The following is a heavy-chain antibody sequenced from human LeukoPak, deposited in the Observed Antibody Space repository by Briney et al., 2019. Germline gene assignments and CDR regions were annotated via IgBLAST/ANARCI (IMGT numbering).Heavy chain of an antibody. CDR1: GYSFTSYW. V-gene: IGHV5-51*01. CDR3: ARLNDFWSGYPYYFDY. Sequence: GESLKISCKGSGYSFTSYWIGWVRQMPGKGLELMGIIYPGDSDTRYSPSFQGQVTISADKSISTAYLQWSSLKASDTAMYYCARLNDFWSGYPYYFDYWGQGTLVTVSS. J-gene: IGHJ4*02. D-gene: IGHD3-3*01. CDR2: IYPGDSDT.